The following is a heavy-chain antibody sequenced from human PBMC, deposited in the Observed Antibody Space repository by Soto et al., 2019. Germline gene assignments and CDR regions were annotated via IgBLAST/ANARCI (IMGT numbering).Heavy chain of an antibody. J-gene: IGHJ3*02. CDR2: IIPIFGTA. V-gene: IGHV1-69*13. CDR3: ARGRTQHIVVVTAINAFDI. CDR1: GGTFSSYA. Sequence: GASVKVSCKASGGTFSSYAISWVRQAPGQGLEWMGGIIPIFGTANYAQKFQGRVTITADESTSTAYMELSSLRSEDTAVYYCARGRTQHIVVVTAINAFDIWGQGTMVTVSS. D-gene: IGHD2-21*02.